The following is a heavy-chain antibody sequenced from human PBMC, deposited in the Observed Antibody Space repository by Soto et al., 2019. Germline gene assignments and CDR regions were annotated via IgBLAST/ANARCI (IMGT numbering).Heavy chain of an antibody. Sequence: QVQLQESGPGLLTPSQTLSLTCTVSGGSISSGGYYWRWIRQHPGKGLEWIGYIYYSGSTYYNPSLKSRVTISVDTSKHQFSLKLSSVTAADTAVYYFARETPYCSGGSCQYWYFDLWGRGSLVTVSS. V-gene: IGHV4-31*03. CDR1: GGSISSGGYY. J-gene: IGHJ2*01. CDR2: IYYSGST. D-gene: IGHD2-15*01. CDR3: ARETPYCSGGSCQYWYFDL.